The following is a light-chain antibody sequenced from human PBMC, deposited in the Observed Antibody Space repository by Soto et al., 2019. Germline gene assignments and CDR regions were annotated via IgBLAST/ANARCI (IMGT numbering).Light chain of an antibody. CDR2: DAS. Sequence: EIVLTQSPATLSLSPGERATLSCRASRCVRCYLAWYQQKPGQAPRLLIYDASNRAAGIPARFSGSGSETDFTLTISNLEPEDFAVYYCQQRYAWPPITFGQGTRLEIK. CDR3: QQRYAWPPIT. CDR1: RCVRCY. V-gene: IGKV3-11*01. J-gene: IGKJ5*01.